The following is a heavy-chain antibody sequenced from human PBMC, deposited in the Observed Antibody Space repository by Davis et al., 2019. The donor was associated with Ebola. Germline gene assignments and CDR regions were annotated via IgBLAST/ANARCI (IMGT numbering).Heavy chain of an antibody. Sequence: KVSCKGSGYSFTSYWIGWVRQMPGKGLEWMGIIYPGDSDTRYSPSFQGQVTISADKSIITAYLQWSSLKASDTAMYYCARRDFAAAGIGDYYGMDVWGQGTTVTVSS. D-gene: IGHD6-13*01. CDR3: ARRDFAAAGIGDYYGMDV. V-gene: IGHV5-51*01. CDR2: IYPGDSDT. J-gene: IGHJ6*02. CDR1: GYSFTSYW.